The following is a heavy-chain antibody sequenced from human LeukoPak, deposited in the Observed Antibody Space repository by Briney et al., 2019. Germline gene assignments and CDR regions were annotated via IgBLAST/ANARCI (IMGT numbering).Heavy chain of an antibody. CDR3: ARGIGRSSPSWDATDFDY. D-gene: IGHD2-2*01. Sequence: PSVKVTCKASGYTFTSYDINWVRQATGQGLEWMGCMNPNSGNTGYAQKFQGRVTMTRNTSISTAYMELSSLRSKDTVVYYCARGIGRSSPSWDATDFDYWGQGTLVTVSS. CDR2: MNPNSGNT. J-gene: IGHJ4*02. CDR1: GYTFTSYD. V-gene: IGHV1-8*01.